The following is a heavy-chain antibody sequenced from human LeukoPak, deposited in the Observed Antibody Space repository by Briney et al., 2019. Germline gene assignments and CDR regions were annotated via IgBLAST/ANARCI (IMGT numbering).Heavy chain of an antibody. Sequence: PGGSLRLSCAASGFTFSSYDMHWVRQATGKGLEWVSAIGTAGDTYYPGSVKGRFTISRENAKNSLYLQMNSLRAGDTAVYYCARANGYYDFWSVNHYYFDSWGQGTLVTVSS. CDR1: GFTFSSYD. CDR2: IGTAGDT. V-gene: IGHV3-13*01. J-gene: IGHJ4*02. D-gene: IGHD3-3*01. CDR3: ARANGYYDFWSVNHYYFDS.